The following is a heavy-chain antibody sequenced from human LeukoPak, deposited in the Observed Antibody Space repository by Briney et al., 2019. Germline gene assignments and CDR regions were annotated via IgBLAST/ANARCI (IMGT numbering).Heavy chain of an antibody. D-gene: IGHD2-8*01. CDR1: GYPFTGYY. CDR3: SRDLMVKDWGDLDH. CDR2: INPNNGGT. J-gene: IGHJ4*02. Sequence: ASVKVSCKASGYPFTGYYLHWIRQAPGQGLEYMGRINPNNGGTNYAQKFQGRVTMTRDTSISTAYMELARLRSDDTAVYYCSRDLMVKDWGDLDHWGQGTLVTVSS. V-gene: IGHV1-2*06.